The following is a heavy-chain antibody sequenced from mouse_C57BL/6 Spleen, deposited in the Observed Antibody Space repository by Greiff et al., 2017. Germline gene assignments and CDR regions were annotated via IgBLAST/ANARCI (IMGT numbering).Heavy chain of an antibody. CDR2: IYPRSGNT. CDR1: GYTFTSYG. J-gene: IGHJ4*01. Sequence: QVQLQQSGAELARPGASVKLSCKASGYTFTSYGISWVKQRTGQGLEWIGEIYPRSGNTYYNEKFKGKATLTADKSSSTAYMELRSLTSEDSAVYFCARWYYGSSYGFYAMDYWGQGTSVTVSS. D-gene: IGHD1-1*01. CDR3: ARWYYGSSYGFYAMDY. V-gene: IGHV1-81*01.